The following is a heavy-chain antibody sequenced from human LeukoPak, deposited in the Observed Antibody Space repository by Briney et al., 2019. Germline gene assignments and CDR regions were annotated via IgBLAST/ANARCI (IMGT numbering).Heavy chain of an antibody. CDR2: IIPILGTS. CDR1: GGTFSNYA. Sequence: RASVKVSCKTSGGTFSNYAISWVRQAPGPGLEWVGGIIPILGTSNSAEKFQGRLTVTTDQFTGTAYIELSTLRSEDTAVYYCATDLAVATYGFDIWGQGTMVTVSS. D-gene: IGHD6-19*01. CDR3: ATDLAVATYGFDI. J-gene: IGHJ3*02. V-gene: IGHV1-69*05.